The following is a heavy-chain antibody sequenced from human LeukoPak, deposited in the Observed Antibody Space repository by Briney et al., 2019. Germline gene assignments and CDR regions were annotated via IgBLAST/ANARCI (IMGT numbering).Heavy chain of an antibody. CDR1: GFTFSSYG. CDR2: ISSSGSTI. V-gene: IGHV3-48*03. D-gene: IGHD3-10*01. Sequence: GGSLRLSCAASGFTFSSYGMNWVRQAPGKGLEWVSYISSSGSTIYYADSVKGRFTISRDNSKNMVFLEVNSLRAEDTATYFCAKGRILWFGEQSDFDYWGQGTLVTVSS. J-gene: IGHJ4*02. CDR3: AKGRILWFGEQSDFDY.